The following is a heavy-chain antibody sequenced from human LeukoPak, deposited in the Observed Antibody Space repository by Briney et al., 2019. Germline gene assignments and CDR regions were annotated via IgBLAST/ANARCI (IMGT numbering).Heavy chain of an antibody. J-gene: IGHJ3*02. V-gene: IGHV4-59*11. CDR1: GFIFSSHG. CDR2: IFYSGST. D-gene: IGHD3-22*01. Sequence: GSLRLSCAASGFIFSSHGMNWVRQPPGKALEWIGNIFYSGSTYYSPSLKSRVTISLDTSRNQFSLKLNSVTAADTAVYYCAKSNGYGLIDIWGQGTMVTVSS. CDR3: AKSNGYGLIDI.